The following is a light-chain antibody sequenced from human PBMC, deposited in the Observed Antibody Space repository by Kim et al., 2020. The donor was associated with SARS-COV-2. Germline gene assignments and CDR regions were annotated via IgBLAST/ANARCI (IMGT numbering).Light chain of an antibody. J-gene: IGKJ5*01. CDR3: QHYDGSLFA. CDR2: AAS. CDR1: QSVGGNY. V-gene: IGKV3-20*01. Sequence: LLLTQSPGTLSLSPGERATLSCRASQSVGGNYLSWFQQKPGQPPRRLIYAASTRAAGIPDRFSGRGSGTNFALTISRLEPDDFAVYFCQHYDGSLFAFGQGTRLEIK.